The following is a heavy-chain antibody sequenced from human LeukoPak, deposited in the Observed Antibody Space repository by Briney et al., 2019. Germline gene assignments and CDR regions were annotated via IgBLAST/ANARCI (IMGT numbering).Heavy chain of an antibody. CDR2: INHSGST. D-gene: IGHD4-17*01. J-gene: IGHJ4*02. V-gene: IGHV4-34*01. CDR1: GGSSSGYY. Sequence: SETLSLTCAVYGGSSSGYYWSWIRQPPGKGLEWIGEINHSGSTNYNPSLKSRVTISVDTSKNQFSLKLSSVTAADTAVYYCARFISTVTTYYYFDYWGQGTLVTVSS. CDR3: ARFISTVTTYYYFDY.